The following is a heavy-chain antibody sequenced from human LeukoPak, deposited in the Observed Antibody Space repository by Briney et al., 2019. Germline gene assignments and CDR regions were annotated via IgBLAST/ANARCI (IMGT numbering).Heavy chain of an antibody. Sequence: SETLSLTCTVSGGSISSSSYYWGWIRQPPGKGLEWIGSTYYSGSTYYNPSLKSRVTISVDTSKNQFSLKLSSVTAADTAVYYCARLGMVRGLGYWGQGTLVTVSS. D-gene: IGHD3-10*01. CDR2: TYYSGST. J-gene: IGHJ4*02. CDR3: ARLGMVRGLGY. V-gene: IGHV4-39*01. CDR1: GGSISSSSYY.